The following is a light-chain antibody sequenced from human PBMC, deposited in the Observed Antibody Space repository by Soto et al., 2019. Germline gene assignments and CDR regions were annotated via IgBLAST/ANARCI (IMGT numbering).Light chain of an antibody. CDR2: DSS. V-gene: IGKV3-20*01. J-gene: IGKJ5*01. Sequence: EIVLTQSPATLSLSPGERATLSCRASQSLSSNFLAWYQQKPGQPPRLLIYDSSTRATGFPDRFSGSGSGTDFTLTISRLEPEDFAVYYCQQYGSSPITFGRGTRLEIK. CDR1: QSLSSNF. CDR3: QQYGSSPIT.